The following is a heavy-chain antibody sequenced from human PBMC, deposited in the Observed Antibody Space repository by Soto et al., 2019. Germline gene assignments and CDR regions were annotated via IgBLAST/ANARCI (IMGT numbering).Heavy chain of an antibody. J-gene: IGHJ6*03. Sequence: ASVKVSCKASGYTFTSYAMHWVRQAPGQRLEWMGWINAGNGNTKYSQKFQGRVTITRDTSASTAYMELSSLRSEDTAVYYCARDRGYSNSNYYYYYMDVWGKGTTVTVSS. CDR2: INAGNGNT. D-gene: IGHD4-4*01. CDR1: GYTFTSYA. CDR3: ARDRGYSNSNYYYYYMDV. V-gene: IGHV1-3*01.